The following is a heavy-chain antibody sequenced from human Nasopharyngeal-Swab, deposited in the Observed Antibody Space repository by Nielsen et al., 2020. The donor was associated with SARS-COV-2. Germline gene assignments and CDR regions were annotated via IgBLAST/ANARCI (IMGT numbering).Heavy chain of an antibody. Sequence: WIRQPPGKGLEWVSVIYSGGSTYYADSVKGRFTISRDNSKNTLYLQMNSLRAEDTAVYYCARDRDDYSNSYYFDYWGQGTLVTVSS. J-gene: IGHJ4*02. V-gene: IGHV3-53*01. CDR3: ARDRDDYSNSYYFDY. D-gene: IGHD4-11*01. CDR2: IYSGGST.